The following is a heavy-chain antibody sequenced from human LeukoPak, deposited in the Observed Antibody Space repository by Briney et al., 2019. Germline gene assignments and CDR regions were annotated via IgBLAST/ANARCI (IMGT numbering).Heavy chain of an antibody. Sequence: GGSLRLSCAASGFTFSDYYMSWLRQAPGKGLEWVSYITSSGSTIYYADSVKGRFTISRDNAENSLYLQMNSLRAEDTAVYYCARDLGSGWTRNWFDPWGQGTLVTVSS. J-gene: IGHJ5*02. CDR1: GFTFSDYY. CDR2: ITSSGSTI. D-gene: IGHD6-19*01. V-gene: IGHV3-11*01. CDR3: ARDLGSGWTRNWFDP.